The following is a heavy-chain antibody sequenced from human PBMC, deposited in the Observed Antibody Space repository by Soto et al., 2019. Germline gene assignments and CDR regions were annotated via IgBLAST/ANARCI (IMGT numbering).Heavy chain of an antibody. CDR3: ATDLHYGSGSYYILDY. V-gene: IGHV1-24*01. J-gene: IGHJ4*02. CDR2: FDPEDGET. D-gene: IGHD3-10*01. Sequence: GASVKVSCKVSGYTLTELSMHWVRQAPGKGLEWMGGFDPEDGETIYAQKFQGRATMTEDTSTDTAYMELSSLRSEDTAVYYCATDLHYGSGSYYILDYWGQGTLVTVSS. CDR1: GYTLTELS.